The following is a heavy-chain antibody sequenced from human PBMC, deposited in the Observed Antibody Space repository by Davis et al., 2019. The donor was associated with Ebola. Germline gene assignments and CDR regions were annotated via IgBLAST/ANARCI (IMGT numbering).Heavy chain of an antibody. V-gene: IGHV4-34*01. CDR2: IYHSGST. CDR3: ARDHGYSYGYVDYYYYGMDV. CDR1: GGSFSGYY. J-gene: IGHJ6*02. D-gene: IGHD5-18*01. Sequence: SETLSLTCAVYGGSFSGYYWSWVRQPPGKGLEWIGEIYHSGSTNYNPSLKSRVTISVDKSKNQFSLKLSSVTAADTAVYYCARDHGYSYGYVDYYYYGMDVWGQGTTVTVSS.